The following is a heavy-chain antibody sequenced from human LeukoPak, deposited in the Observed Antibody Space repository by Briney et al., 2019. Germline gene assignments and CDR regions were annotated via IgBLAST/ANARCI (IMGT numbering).Heavy chain of an antibody. CDR1: GYSISSGYY. V-gene: IGHV4-38-2*02. J-gene: IGHJ4*02. Sequence: SETLSLTCTVSGYSISSGYYWGWIRQPPGKGLEWIGSIYHSGSTYYNPSLKSRVTISVDTSKNHFSLKLSSVTAADTAVYYCARGSSSNWISFDYWGQGTLVTVSS. CDR2: IYHSGST. D-gene: IGHD6-13*01. CDR3: ARGSSSNWISFDY.